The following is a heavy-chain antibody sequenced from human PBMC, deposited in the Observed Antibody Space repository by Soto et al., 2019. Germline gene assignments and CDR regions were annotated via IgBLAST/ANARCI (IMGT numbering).Heavy chain of an antibody. CDR3: AREAGGSNIVAVLLDX. J-gene: IGHJ5*02. CDR2: INPKNGDT. D-gene: IGHD3-3*02. V-gene: IGHV1-2*07. CDR1: GYFFNDYH. Sequence: ASVKVSCKTSGYFFNDYHMHWVRKAPGQGLEWMGWINPKNGDTNYAHKFQDSVTMTRDTSSSTVYIELSRLTSDDTAVYYCAREAGGSNIVAVLLDXWGQGTLVTVSX.